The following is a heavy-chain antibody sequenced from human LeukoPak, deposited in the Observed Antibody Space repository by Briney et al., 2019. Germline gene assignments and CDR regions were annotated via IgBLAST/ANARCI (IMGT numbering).Heavy chain of an antibody. Sequence: GASVKVSCKASGYTFTGYYMHWVRQAPGQGREWMGWINPNSGGTNYAQKFQGRVTMTRDTSISTAYMELSRLRSDDTAVYYCARGMSKAAAVLVYYYYMDVWGKGTTVTISS. CDR2: INPNSGGT. CDR1: GYTFTGYY. CDR3: ARGMSKAAAVLVYYYYMDV. D-gene: IGHD6-13*01. V-gene: IGHV1-2*02. J-gene: IGHJ6*03.